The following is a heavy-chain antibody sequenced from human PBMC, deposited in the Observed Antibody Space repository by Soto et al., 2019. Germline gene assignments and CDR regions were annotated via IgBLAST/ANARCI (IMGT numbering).Heavy chain of an antibody. CDR2: ISGSGGST. J-gene: IGHJ4*02. D-gene: IGHD2-15*01. Sequence: EVQLLESGGGLVQPGGSLRLSCAASGFTFSSYAMSWVRQAPGKGLEWVSAISGSGGSTYYADSVKGRFTISRDNSKNTLYLQMNSLGAEDTAVYYCAKDLKEREGYCSGGSCYSPAFDYWGQGTLVTVSS. CDR3: AKDLKEREGYCSGGSCYSPAFDY. CDR1: GFTFSSYA. V-gene: IGHV3-23*01.